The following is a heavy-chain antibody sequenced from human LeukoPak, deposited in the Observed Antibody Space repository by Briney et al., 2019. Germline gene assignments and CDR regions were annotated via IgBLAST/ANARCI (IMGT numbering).Heavy chain of an antibody. CDR1: GYTFNSYG. D-gene: IGHD6-19*01. CDR3: VRELGGTYSIDY. V-gene: IGHV1-18*01. J-gene: IGHJ4*02. Sequence: ASVKVSCKASGYTFNSYGISWVRQAPGQGLEWMGWISGYNGNTNYAQKLQGRVTFTTDTSTSTAYMELRSLRSDDTAAYYCVRELGGTYSIDYWGQGTLVTVSS. CDR2: ISGYNGNT.